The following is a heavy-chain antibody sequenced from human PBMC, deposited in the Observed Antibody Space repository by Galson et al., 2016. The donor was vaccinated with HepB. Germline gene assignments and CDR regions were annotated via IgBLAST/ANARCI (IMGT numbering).Heavy chain of an antibody. D-gene: IGHD2/OR15-2a*01. Sequence: SLRVSCAASGFTFGDYTMHWVRQPPGKGLEWVSLISWDAGTTSYIDSVKGRFSISRDDSKNSLYLQMNSLLTEDTALYYCTRSMSAFVNYFDYWGQGTLVTVSS. CDR3: TRSMSAFVNYFDY. CDR2: ISWDAGTT. J-gene: IGHJ4*02. V-gene: IGHV3-43*01. CDR1: GFTFGDYT.